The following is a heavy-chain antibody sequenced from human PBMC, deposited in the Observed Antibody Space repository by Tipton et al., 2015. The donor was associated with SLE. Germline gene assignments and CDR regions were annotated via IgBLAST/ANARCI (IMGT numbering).Heavy chain of an antibody. V-gene: IGHV4-31*02. CDR1: NASINSVGYY. J-gene: IGHJ3*02. CDR2: IYYNGNT. Sequence: LRLSCTVSNASINSVGYYWTWIRQHPGKALEWIGQIYYNGNTYYNPSLKSRATISADTSNNEFSLRLTSVTAADTAIYYCASPGGGSGSFDAFDIWGQGTMVTVSS. CDR3: ASPGGGSGSFDAFDI. D-gene: IGHD3-10*01.